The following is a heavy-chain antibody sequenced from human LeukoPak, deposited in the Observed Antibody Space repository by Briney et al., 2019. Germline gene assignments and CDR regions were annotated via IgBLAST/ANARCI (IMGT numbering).Heavy chain of an antibody. CDR2: FYYSGIT. CDR1: GGSLSSYS. V-gene: IGHV4-59*01. CDR3: AGASYDSSGVH. J-gene: IGHJ4*02. D-gene: IGHD3-22*01. Sequence: PSETLSLTCTVSGGSLSSYSWSWIRQPPGKGLEWIGYFYYSGITKYNPSLKSRVTISVDTSKNQLSLKLSSVTAADTAVYYCAGASYDSSGVHWGQGTLVTVSS.